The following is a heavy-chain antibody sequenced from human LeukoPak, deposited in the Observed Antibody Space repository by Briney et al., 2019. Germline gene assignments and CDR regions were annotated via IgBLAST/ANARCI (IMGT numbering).Heavy chain of an antibody. V-gene: IGHV1-2*02. CDR1: GYIFTSQF. Sequence: ASVKVSCKASGYIFTSQFIHWVRQAPGQGLEWMAMYNPNSGDTTFSQRFQDRVTMTRDASVNTAFMELSRLTSDDTAVYYCARGGPRGNGFDYWGQGSLVSVSS. CDR2: YNPNSGDT. J-gene: IGHJ4*02. CDR3: ARGGPRGNGFDY. D-gene: IGHD6-25*01.